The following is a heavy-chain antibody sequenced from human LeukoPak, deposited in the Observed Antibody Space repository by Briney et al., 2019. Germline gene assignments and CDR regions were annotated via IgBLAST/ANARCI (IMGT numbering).Heavy chain of an antibody. CDR3: AKGSSGWTYYFDY. J-gene: IGHJ4*02. V-gene: IGHV3-30*02. D-gene: IGHD6-19*01. CDR1: GFTFSNFA. CDR2: IRYDGSNE. Sequence: GGSLRLSCAASGFTFSNFAMSWARQAPGKGLEWVAFIRYDGSNEYADSVKGRFTISGDNSKNTLYLQMNTLRSEDTAVYYCAKGSSGWTYYFDYWGQGTLVTVSS.